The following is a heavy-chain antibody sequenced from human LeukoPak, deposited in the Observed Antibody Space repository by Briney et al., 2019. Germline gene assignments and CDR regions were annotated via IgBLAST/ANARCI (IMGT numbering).Heavy chain of an antibody. CDR2: IYYSGST. D-gene: IGHD6-19*01. J-gene: IGHJ4*02. V-gene: IGHV4-59*08. Sequence: SETLSLTCTVSGGSISTYYWSWIRQPPGKGLEWIGYIYYSGSTNYNPSLKGRVTISVDTSTNQFSLKLSSVTAADTAVYYCAREYSSGWYGFFDDWGQGTLVTVSS. CDR1: GGSISTYY. CDR3: AREYSSGWYGFFDD.